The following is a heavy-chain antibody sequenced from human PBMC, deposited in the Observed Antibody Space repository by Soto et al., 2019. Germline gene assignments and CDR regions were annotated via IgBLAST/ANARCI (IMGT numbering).Heavy chain of an antibody. CDR2: ISAYNGNT. J-gene: IGHJ3*02. D-gene: IGHD5-12*01. V-gene: IGHV1-18*01. CDR3: ARDEGGYSGYDSFDAFDI. CDR1: GYTFTSYG. Sequence: ASVKVSCKASGYTFTSYGISWVRQAPGQGLEWMGWISAYNGNTNYAQKLQGRVTMTTDTSTSTAYMELRSLRSDDTAVYYCARDEGGYSGYDSFDAFDIWGQGTMVTVS.